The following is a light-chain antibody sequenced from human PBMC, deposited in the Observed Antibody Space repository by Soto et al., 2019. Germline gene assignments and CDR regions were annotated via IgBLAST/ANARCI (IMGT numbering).Light chain of an antibody. V-gene: IGKV1-39*01. CDR1: QSISSW. CDR3: QQRYSTPRT. J-gene: IGKJ1*01. CDR2: AAS. Sequence: IQMTQSPSTPYSSLGDRVTITCRASQSISSWLAWYQQKPGKAPKLLIYAASSLQSGVPSRFSGSGSGTDGTLTISSLKTEDGATYDGQQRYSTPRTFGQGTKVDI.